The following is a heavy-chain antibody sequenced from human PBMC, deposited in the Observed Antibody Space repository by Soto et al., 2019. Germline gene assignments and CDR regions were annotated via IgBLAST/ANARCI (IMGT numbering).Heavy chain of an antibody. Sequence: EVQLLESGGGLVQPGGSLRLSCAASGFTFSSYAMSWVRQAPGKGLQWVSAISGSGGTRYYADSVRGRFTISRDNSKNTLYLQMNSLRVEDTAVYYCEKPEGTYFYDSSGYYWGAFDIWGQGTMVTVFS. CDR1: GFTFSSYA. CDR3: EKPEGTYFYDSSGYYWGAFDI. CDR2: ISGSGGTR. J-gene: IGHJ3*02. V-gene: IGHV3-23*01. D-gene: IGHD3-22*01.